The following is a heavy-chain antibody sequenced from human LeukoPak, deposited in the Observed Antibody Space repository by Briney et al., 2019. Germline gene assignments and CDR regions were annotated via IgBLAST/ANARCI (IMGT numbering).Heavy chain of an antibody. D-gene: IGHD6-13*01. V-gene: IGHV1-69*05. CDR3: ARGKGIAAAGSH. Sequence: SVKVSCKASGYPFIGNYIHWVRQAPGQGLEWVGGIIPIFGTANYAQKFQGRVTITTDESTSTAYMELSSLRSEDTAVYYCARGKGIAAAGSHWGQGTLVTVSS. CDR1: GYPFIGNY. CDR2: IIPIFGTA. J-gene: IGHJ4*02.